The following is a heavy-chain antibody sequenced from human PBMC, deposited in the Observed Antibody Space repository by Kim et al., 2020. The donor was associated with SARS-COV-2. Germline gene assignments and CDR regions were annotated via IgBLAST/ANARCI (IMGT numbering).Heavy chain of an antibody. CDR3: AKSWYSSGWAAFDY. V-gene: IGHV3-30*18. Sequence: GGSLRLSCAASGFTFSSYGMHWVRQAPGKGLEWVAVISYDGSNKYYADSVKGRFTISRDNSKNTLYLQMNSLRAEDMAVYYCAKSWYSSGWAAFDYWGQGTLVTVSS. J-gene: IGHJ4*02. CDR1: GFTFSSYG. CDR2: ISYDGSNK. D-gene: IGHD6-19*01.